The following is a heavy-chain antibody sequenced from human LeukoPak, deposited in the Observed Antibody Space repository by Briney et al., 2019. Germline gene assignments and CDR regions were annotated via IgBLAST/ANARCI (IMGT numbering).Heavy chain of an antibody. CDR3: ARVGHWNDLDYYYYMDV. CDR2: ISSGSSHI. V-gene: IGHV3-21*01. D-gene: IGHD1-1*01. J-gene: IGHJ6*03. Sequence: PGGSLRLSCAASGFTFSSYAMSWVRQAPGKGLEWVSAISSGSSHINYADSVKGRFTISRDNAENSLYLQMNSLRAEDTAVYYCARVGHWNDLDYYYYMDVWGKGTTVTVSS. CDR1: GFTFSSYA.